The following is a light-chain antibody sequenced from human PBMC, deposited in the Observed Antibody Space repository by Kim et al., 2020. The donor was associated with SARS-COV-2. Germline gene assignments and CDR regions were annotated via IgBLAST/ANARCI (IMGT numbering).Light chain of an antibody. J-gene: IGLJ3*02. Sequence: QSALTQPASVSGSPGQSITISCTGTTTHVGAFNYVSWYQQQPGKAPNLMIYDVSNRPSGVSNRFSGSKSGNTASLTISGLQAEDEANYYCSSYTNINTWVFGGGTQLTVL. V-gene: IGLV2-14*01. CDR2: DVS. CDR1: TTHVGAFNY. CDR3: SSYTNINTWV.